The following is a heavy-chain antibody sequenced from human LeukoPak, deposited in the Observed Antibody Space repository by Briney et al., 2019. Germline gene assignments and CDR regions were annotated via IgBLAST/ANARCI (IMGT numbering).Heavy chain of an antibody. Sequence: GGSLRLSCAASGFTFSSYAMSWVRHAPGKGLEGGSAMSGSGGSTYYADSVHGRLTISKDNYKTTLYLQMNSLSAEDTAVYYCAKGGTFLGDYDFRSGYLLLPFDHWGQGTLATVSS. CDR2: MSGSGGST. D-gene: IGHD3-3*01. CDR1: GFTFSSYA. CDR3: AKGGTFLGDYDFRSGYLLLPFDH. V-gene: IGHV3-23*01. J-gene: IGHJ4*02.